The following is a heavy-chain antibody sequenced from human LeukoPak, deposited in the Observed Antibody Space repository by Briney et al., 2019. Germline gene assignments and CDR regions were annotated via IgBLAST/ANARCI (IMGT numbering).Heavy chain of an antibody. V-gene: IGHV3-23*01. D-gene: IGHD4-17*01. J-gene: IGHJ4*02. CDR1: GFSFSSYG. CDR2: ISVSGRST. CDR3: AKGLRYGFDY. Sequence: GGSLRLSCAASGFSFSSYGMSWVRQAPGKGPEWVSGISVSGRSTYYADSVKGRFTISRDNSKNTLFLQMNSLRAEDTAVYYCAKGLRYGFDYWGQGTLVTVSS.